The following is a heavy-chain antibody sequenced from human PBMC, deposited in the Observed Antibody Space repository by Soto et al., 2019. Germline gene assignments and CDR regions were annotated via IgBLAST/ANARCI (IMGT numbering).Heavy chain of an antibody. CDR1: GGSISSSSYY. D-gene: IGHD6-19*01. V-gene: IGHV4-39*01. Sequence: SETLSLTCTVSGGSISSSSYYWGWIRQPPGKGLEWIGSIYYSGSTYYNPSLKSRVTISVDTSKNQFSLKLSSVTAADTAVYYCARLVAGNGGIDYWGQGTLVTVSS. J-gene: IGHJ4*02. CDR3: ARLVAGNGGIDY. CDR2: IYYSGST.